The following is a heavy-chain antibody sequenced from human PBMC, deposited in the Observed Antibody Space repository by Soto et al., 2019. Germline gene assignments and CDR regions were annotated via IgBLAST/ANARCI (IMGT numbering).Heavy chain of an antibody. Sequence: GSLRLSCAASGFTFSSYGMHWVRQAPGKGLEWVAVIWYDGSNKYYADSVKGRFTISRDNSKNTLYLQMNSLRAEDTAVYYCARDVGNIAARPLDYWGQGTLVTVSS. D-gene: IGHD6-6*01. J-gene: IGHJ4*02. CDR1: GFTFSSYG. V-gene: IGHV3-33*01. CDR3: ARDVGNIAARPLDY. CDR2: IWYDGSNK.